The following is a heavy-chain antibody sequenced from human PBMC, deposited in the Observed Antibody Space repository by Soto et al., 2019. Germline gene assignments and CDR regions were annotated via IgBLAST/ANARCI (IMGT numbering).Heavy chain of an antibody. D-gene: IGHD2-15*01. CDR3: ARLRFPSAPRRPIDYYFMDV. CDR2: ISGCGSGR. CDR1: GFTFGSYA. V-gene: IGHV3-23*04. J-gene: IGHJ6*03. Sequence: VQLVESGGGLVQPGGSLRLSCAASGFTFGSYAMTWVRQAPGKGLEWVSGISGCGSGRYYSDSVEALFTISRDNPKNLLYLQMNTLRAEDTAVYFCARLRFPSAPRRPIDYYFMDVWGNGTTITVSS.